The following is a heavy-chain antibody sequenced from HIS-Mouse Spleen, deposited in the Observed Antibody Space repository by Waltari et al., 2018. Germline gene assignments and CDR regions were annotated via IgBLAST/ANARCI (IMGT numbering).Heavy chain of an antibody. V-gene: IGHV1-2*02. CDR2: TNPTRGGT. J-gene: IGHJ4*02. Sequence: QVQLVQSGAEVKKPGASVKVSCKASGYTFTGYYMHWRRQAPGQGLEWMGWTNPTRGGTSDAQKVQGRVTLPRDTAISTAYMELSRLRSDDTAVYYCARGYYFDCWGQGTLVTVSS. CDR3: ARGYYFDC. CDR1: GYTFTGYY.